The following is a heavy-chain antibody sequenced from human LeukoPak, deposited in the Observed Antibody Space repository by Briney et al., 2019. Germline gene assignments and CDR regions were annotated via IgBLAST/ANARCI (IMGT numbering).Heavy chain of an antibody. V-gene: IGHV3-33*01. J-gene: IGHJ6*02. D-gene: IGHD6-19*01. CDR3: ARGVAGRGCSYCGMDV. CDR1: GLSLSSYG. Sequence: RGGSLSPSQAVAGLSLSSYGTRCVRQPPGKWLEWVAVIWYDGSNKYYADSVKGRFTISRDNSKNTLYLQMTILRAADTAVYYCARGVAGRGCSYCGMDVWGQGTTVTVSS. CDR2: IWYDGSNK.